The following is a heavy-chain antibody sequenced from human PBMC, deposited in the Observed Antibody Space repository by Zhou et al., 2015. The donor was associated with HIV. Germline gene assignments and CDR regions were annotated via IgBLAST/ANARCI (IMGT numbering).Heavy chain of an antibody. D-gene: IGHD2-2*02. CDR3: ARAGGYCSSTSCYTYYYYYMDV. V-gene: IGHV1-69*02. CDR2: ITPSFGIS. J-gene: IGHJ6*03. CDR1: GVTFSTYN. Sequence: QVQLVQSGAEVKKPGSSAKVSCRASGVTFSTYNIHWLRQAPGQGLEWMGRITPSFGISTYAPRFQGRVVITADKSTNTAYMELSSLRSEDTALYYCARAGGYCSSTSCYTYYYYYMDVWGKGTTVTVSS.